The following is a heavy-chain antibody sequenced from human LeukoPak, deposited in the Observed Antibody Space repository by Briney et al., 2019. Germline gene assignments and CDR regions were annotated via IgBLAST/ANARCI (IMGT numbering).Heavy chain of an antibody. CDR3: ARGLGSSGWFPPPIFDY. D-gene: IGHD6-19*01. Sequence: SETLSLTCAVYGGSFSGYYWSWIRQPPGKGLEWIGEINHSGSTNYNPPLKSRVTISVDTSKNQFSLKLSSVTAADTAVYYCARGLGSSGWFPPPIFDYWGQGTLVTVSS. CDR1: GGSFSGYY. CDR2: INHSGST. J-gene: IGHJ4*02. V-gene: IGHV4-34*01.